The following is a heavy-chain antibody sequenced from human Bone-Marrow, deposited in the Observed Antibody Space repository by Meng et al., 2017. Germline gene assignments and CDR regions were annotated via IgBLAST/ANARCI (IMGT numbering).Heavy chain of an antibody. CDR2: IRSKAYGGTT. CDR1: GFTFGDYA. CDR3: AREQRDYYDSSGFLPGRYYYGMDV. V-gene: IGHV3-49*04. J-gene: IGHJ6*02. D-gene: IGHD3-22*01. Sequence: GESLKISCTASGFTFGDYAMSWVRQAPGKGLEWVGFIRSKAYGGTTEYAASVKGRFTISRDNSKNTLYLQMNSLRAEDTAVYYCAREQRDYYDSSGFLPGRYYYGMDVWGQGTTVTVSS.